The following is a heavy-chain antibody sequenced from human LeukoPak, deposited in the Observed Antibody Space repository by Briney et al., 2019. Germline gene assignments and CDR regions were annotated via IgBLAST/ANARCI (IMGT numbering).Heavy chain of an antibody. CDR1: GGSISSGGYY. CDR2: IYYSGST. D-gene: IGHD5-12*01. V-gene: IGHV4-31*03. CDR3: ARGAFGRYSGYLRAFDY. Sequence: SQTLSLTCTVSGGSISSGGYYWSWIRQHPGKGLEWIGYIYYSGSTYYNPSLKSRVTISVDTPKNQFSLKLSSVTAADTAVYYCARGAFGRYSGYLRAFDYWGQGTLVTVSS. J-gene: IGHJ4*02.